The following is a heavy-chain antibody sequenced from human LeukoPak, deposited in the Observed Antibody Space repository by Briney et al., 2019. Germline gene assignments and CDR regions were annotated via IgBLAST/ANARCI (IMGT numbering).Heavy chain of an antibody. D-gene: IGHD3-22*01. Sequence: SETLSLTCTVSGGSINSGDYYWVWIRQPPGKGLEWIGSIYYSGSTNYKPSLKSRVTISVDTSRNQFSLKLRSVNAADTAVYYCARVTGYMIEDYFDYWGQGTLVTVSS. V-gene: IGHV4-39*07. J-gene: IGHJ4*02. CDR1: GGSINSGDYY. CDR3: ARVTGYMIEDYFDY. CDR2: IYYSGST.